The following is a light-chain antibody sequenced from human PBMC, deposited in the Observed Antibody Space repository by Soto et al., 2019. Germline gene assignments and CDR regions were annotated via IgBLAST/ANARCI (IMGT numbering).Light chain of an antibody. J-gene: IGKJ4*01. Sequence: EFVMTQSPATLSVSPGERATLSCRASQRVSTFLAWYHQRPVQAPRLLIYDASNRATGIPPRFSGSGSGTDFTLTISSLEPEDFAVYYCQQRSNWGLTFGGGTKVDI. V-gene: IGKV3-11*01. CDR2: DAS. CDR3: QQRSNWGLT. CDR1: QRVSTF.